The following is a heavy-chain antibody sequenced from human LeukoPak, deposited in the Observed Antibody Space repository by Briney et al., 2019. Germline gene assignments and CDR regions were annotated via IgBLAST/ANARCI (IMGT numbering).Heavy chain of an antibody. J-gene: IGHJ4*02. CDR3: AKSGQSSRPDY. V-gene: IGHV3-74*01. CDR1: GFTFSIYW. D-gene: IGHD6-13*01. Sequence: PGGSLRLSCAASGFTFSIYWMHWVRHAPGKGVVWVSRIKSDGSSPAYADSVKGRFTISRDNSKNTLYLQMNSLRAGDTAVYYCAKSGQSSRPDYWGQGTLVTVSS. CDR2: IKSDGSSP.